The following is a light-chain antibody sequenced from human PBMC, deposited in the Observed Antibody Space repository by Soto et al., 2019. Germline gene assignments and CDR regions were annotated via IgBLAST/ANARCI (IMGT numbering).Light chain of an antibody. J-gene: IGKJ1*01. CDR3: QQYNKWPWT. CDR1: QSVSSN. V-gene: IGKV3-15*01. CDR2: GAS. Sequence: EIVMTQSPATLSVSPGERVTLSCRASQSVSSNLAWYQQKTGQAPRLLIYGASTRDTGIPARFSGSWSGTECTLTISRLQSEDFAVYYCQQYNKWPWTFGQGTKVDIK.